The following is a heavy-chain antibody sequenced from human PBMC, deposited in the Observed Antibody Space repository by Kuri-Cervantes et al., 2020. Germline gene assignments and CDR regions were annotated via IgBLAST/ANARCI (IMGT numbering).Heavy chain of an antibody. CDR1: GFTFSSYS. Sequence: ESLKISCAASGFTFSSYSMNWVRQAPGKGLEWIGEINHSGSTNYNPSLKSRVTISVDTSKNQFSLKLSSVTAADTAVYYCARERGYIAAAGLDAFDIWGQGTMVTVSS. J-gene: IGHJ3*02. V-gene: IGHV4-34*01. CDR3: ARERGYIAAAGLDAFDI. D-gene: IGHD6-13*01. CDR2: INHSGST.